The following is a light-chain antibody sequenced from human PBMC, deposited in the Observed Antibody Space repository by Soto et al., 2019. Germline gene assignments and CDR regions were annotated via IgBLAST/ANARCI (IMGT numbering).Light chain of an antibody. CDR3: QQSYRTPA. V-gene: IGKV1-39*01. CDR1: QSISSY. Sequence: ILMTQSPSYLSASVGDRVTITCRSSQSISSYLNWYQQKPGKAPKLLIYAASSLQSGVPSRFSGSGSGTDYTLTISSLQPEDFATYYCQQSYRTPAFGQGTQLEIK. J-gene: IGKJ5*01. CDR2: AAS.